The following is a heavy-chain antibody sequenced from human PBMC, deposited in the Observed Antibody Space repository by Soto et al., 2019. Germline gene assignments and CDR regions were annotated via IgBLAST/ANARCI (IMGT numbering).Heavy chain of an antibody. D-gene: IGHD2-15*01. CDR2: IRNSGGST. V-gene: IGHV3-23*01. CDR1: GFTFSNYA. Sequence: PGGSLRLSCVVSGFTFSNYAMSWVRQAPGKGLEWVSGIRNSGGSTYYADSVKGRFTISRDNSKNTLYLQMNSLRAEDTAIYYFAKGDRGYCSGGSCYLGDYWGQGALVTVSS. CDR3: AKGDRGYCSGGSCYLGDY. J-gene: IGHJ4*02.